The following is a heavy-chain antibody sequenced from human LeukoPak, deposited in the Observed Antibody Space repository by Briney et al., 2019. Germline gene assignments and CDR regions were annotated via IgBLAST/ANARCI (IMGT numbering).Heavy chain of an antibody. J-gene: IGHJ5*02. CDR1: GLTFSSYA. CDR3: ARDSSPWYYYDRSGSNGFDP. V-gene: IGHV3-30-3*01. CDR2: IAYDGGNK. Sequence: GRSLRLSCAASGLTFSSYAMHWVRQAPGKGLEWVAVIAYDGGNKYYADSVKGRFTISRDNSKNTLFLQMNSLRAEDTAVYYCARDSSPWYYYDRSGSNGFDPWGQGTLVTVSS. D-gene: IGHD3-22*01.